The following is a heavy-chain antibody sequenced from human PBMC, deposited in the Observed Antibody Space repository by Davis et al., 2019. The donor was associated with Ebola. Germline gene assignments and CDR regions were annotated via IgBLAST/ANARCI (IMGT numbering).Heavy chain of an antibody. CDR1: GGSISSSSYY. Sequence: MPSETLSLTCTVSGGSISSSSYYWGWIRQPPGKGLEWIGSIYYSGSTYYNLSLKSRVTISVDTSKNQFSLKLSSVTAADTAVYYCARHDIVVVPAAIDYWGQGTLVTVSS. J-gene: IGHJ4*02. D-gene: IGHD2-2*01. V-gene: IGHV4-39*01. CDR3: ARHDIVVVPAAIDY. CDR2: IYYSGST.